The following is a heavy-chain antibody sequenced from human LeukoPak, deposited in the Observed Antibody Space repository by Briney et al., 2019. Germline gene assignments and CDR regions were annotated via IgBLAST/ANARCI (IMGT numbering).Heavy chain of an antibody. CDR1: GFTFSSYS. CDR2: ISSSSSYI. Sequence: GGSLRLSCAASGFTFSSYSMNWVHQAPGKGLEWVSSISSSSSYIYYADSVKGRFTISRDNAKNSLYLQMNSLRAEDTAVYYCARGASSPHFDYWGQGTLVTVSS. J-gene: IGHJ4*02. CDR3: ARGASSPHFDY. V-gene: IGHV3-21*01. D-gene: IGHD6-6*01.